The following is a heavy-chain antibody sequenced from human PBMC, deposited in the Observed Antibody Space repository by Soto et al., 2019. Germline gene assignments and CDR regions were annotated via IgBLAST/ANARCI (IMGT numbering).Heavy chain of an antibody. CDR1: GYTFTSYG. D-gene: IGHD3-10*01. J-gene: IGHJ6*02. Sequence: ASVKVSCKASGYTFTSYGISWVRQAPGQGLEWMGIINPSGGSTSYAQKFQGRVTMTRDTSTSTVYMELSSLRSEDTAVYYCARRGEGMDVWGQGTTVTVSS. V-gene: IGHV1-46*03. CDR3: ARRGEGMDV. CDR2: INPSGGST.